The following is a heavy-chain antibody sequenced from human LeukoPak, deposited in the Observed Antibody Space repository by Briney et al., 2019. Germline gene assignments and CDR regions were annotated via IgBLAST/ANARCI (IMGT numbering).Heavy chain of an antibody. CDR2: ISGSGGST. V-gene: IGHV3-23*01. J-gene: IGHJ4*02. D-gene: IGHD3-3*01. CDR1: GFTFSSYV. Sequence: PGGSLRLSCAASGFTFSSYVMSWVRQAPGKGLEWVSAISGSGGSTYYADSVKGRFTISRDNSKNTLYLQMNSLRAEDTAVYYCAKGSLYDFWSGFYYFDYWGQGTLVTVSS. CDR3: AKGSLYDFWSGFYYFDY.